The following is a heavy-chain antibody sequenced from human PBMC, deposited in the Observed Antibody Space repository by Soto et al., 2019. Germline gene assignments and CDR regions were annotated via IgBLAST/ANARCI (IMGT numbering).Heavy chain of an antibody. V-gene: IGHV4-34*01. J-gene: IGHJ4*02. CDR2: INHSGST. CDR3: ARGGNPVNFDY. Sequence: SETLSLPYAVYGGSFRGYYWSWIRQPPGKGLEWIGEINHSGSTNYNPSLKSRVTISVDTSKNQFSLKLSSVTAADTAVYYCARGGNPVNFDYWGQGTLVTVSS. CDR1: GGSFRGYY.